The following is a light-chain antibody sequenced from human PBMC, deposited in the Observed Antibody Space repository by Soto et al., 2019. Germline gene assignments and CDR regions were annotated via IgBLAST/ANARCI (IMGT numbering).Light chain of an antibody. V-gene: IGLV2-14*01. CDR1: SSDVGGNKY. Sequence: QSALTQPASVSGSPGQSITISCTGTSSDVGGNKYVSWYQHHPGKAPQLIIYEVTYRPSGVSNRFSGSKSGYTASLTISGPRAEDEAVYYRTSQKRSGMRVFGTGP. CDR2: EVT. CDR3: TSQKRSGMRV. J-gene: IGLJ1*01.